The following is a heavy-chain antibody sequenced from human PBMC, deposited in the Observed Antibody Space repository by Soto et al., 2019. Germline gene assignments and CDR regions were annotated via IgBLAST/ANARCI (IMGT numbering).Heavy chain of an antibody. V-gene: IGHV1-69*06. J-gene: IGHJ6*02. CDR1: GGTFSSYA. CDR2: FIPTSATT. Sequence: QVQLVQSGAEVKKPESSVKVSCKASGGTFSSYAISWVRQAPGQGLEWMGVFIPTSATTHYARKFQGRVTITADKATSTAYMDLSRLRSEDTAVYYCARVPTYCSGGTCYERYFYYGMDVWGQGTTVTVSS. D-gene: IGHD2-15*01. CDR3: ARVPTYCSGGTCYERYFYYGMDV.